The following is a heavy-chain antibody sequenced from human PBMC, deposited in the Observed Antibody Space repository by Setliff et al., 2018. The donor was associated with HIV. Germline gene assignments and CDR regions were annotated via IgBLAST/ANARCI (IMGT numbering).Heavy chain of an antibody. J-gene: IGHJ4*02. CDR3: ARWGSGYDSGVDY. D-gene: IGHD5-12*01. V-gene: IGHV4-4*09. CDR2: IYGSGST. CDR1: GDSIGTYS. Sequence: PSETLSLTCAVSGDSIGTYSWHWLRQPPGKGLEWIGYIYGSGSTGYNPSLTSRVTMSTDTPNNRFALKLTSVTAADTAVYYCARWGSGYDSGVDYWGQGTLVTVSS.